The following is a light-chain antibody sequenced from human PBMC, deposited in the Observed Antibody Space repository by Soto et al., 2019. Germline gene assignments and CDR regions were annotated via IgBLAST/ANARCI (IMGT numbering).Light chain of an antibody. CDR1: SSDVGSYNL. J-gene: IGLJ2*01. CDR3: CSYAGSSSVV. Sequence: QPASVSGSPGQSITISCTGTSSDVGSYNLVSWYQQHPGKAPKLMIYEVSKRPSGVSNRFSGSKSGNTASLTISGLQAEDEADYYCCSYAGSSSVVFGGGTKLTVL. CDR2: EVS. V-gene: IGLV2-23*02.